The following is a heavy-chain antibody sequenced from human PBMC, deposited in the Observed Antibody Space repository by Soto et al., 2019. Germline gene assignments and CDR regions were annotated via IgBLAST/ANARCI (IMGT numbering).Heavy chain of an antibody. V-gene: IGHV1-3*01. CDR1: GYTFISRA. J-gene: IGHJ4*02. CDR3: ARDPGSGHSFDY. CDR2: INPDNGNT. Sequence: QVHLVQSGAEVKKPGASVKISCEASGYTFISRALHWVRQAPGQRPEWMGWINPDNGNTKYSQTFEGRVTFTRDTSATTAHMEVSSLTSEDTAVYFCARDPGSGHSFDYWGQGTLVTVSS. D-gene: IGHD2-15*01.